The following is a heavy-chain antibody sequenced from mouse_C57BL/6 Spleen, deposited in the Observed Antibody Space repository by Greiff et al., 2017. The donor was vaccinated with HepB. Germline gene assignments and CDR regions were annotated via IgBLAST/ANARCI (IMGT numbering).Heavy chain of an antibody. CDR1: GYTFTSYW. V-gene: IGHV1-52*01. J-gene: IGHJ2*01. D-gene: IGHD2-10*02. CDR3: ARSGYGNYCFDY. CDR2: IDPSDSET. Sequence: VQLQQPGAELVRPGSSVKLSCKASGYTFTSYWMHWVKQRPIQGLEWIGNIDPSDSETHYNQKFKDKATLTVDKSSSTAYMQLSSLTSEDSAVYYCARSGYGNYCFDYWGQGTTLTVSS.